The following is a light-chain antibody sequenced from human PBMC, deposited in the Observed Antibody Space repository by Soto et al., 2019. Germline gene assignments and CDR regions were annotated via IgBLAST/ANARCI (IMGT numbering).Light chain of an antibody. J-gene: IGKJ3*01. V-gene: IGKV1-27*01. CDR3: QKYNSAPFT. Sequence: DVQMTQSPSSLSASVGDSVTITCRASQGISNYLAWYQQTPGQIPKLLIYAASTLKPWVPSRFSGSGSGTVFTITISSLQPEDVATYYCQKYNSAPFTFGPGTKVDLK. CDR2: AAS. CDR1: QGISNY.